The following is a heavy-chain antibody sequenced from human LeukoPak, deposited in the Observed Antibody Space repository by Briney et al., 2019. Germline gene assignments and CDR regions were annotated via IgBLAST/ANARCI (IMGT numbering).Heavy chain of an antibody. D-gene: IGHD3-22*01. Sequence: SETLSLTCTVSGGSISSYYWSWIRQPPGKGLEWIGYISYSGSTNYKSSLKSRVTMSVDTSKNQFSLKLSSVTAADTAVYYCARHYYDSSGPDYWGQGTLVTVSS. CDR3: ARHYYDSSGPDY. J-gene: IGHJ4*02. CDR2: ISYSGST. V-gene: IGHV4-59*08. CDR1: GGSISSYY.